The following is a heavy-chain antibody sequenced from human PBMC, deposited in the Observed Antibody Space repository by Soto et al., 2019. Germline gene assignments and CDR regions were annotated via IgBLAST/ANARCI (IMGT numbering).Heavy chain of an antibody. CDR1: GFSLSSDG. Sequence: QVQLVQSGAEVKKPGASVKVSCKTSGFSLSSDGINWVRRAPGQALEWLGWISPYYGSINYAQKFQGRVTLTTDTSTSTAYMELRSLRSDDTAVYYCARSEVPAAMGGWFDPWGQGTLVTVSS. J-gene: IGHJ5*02. CDR3: ARSEVPAAMGGWFDP. D-gene: IGHD2-2*01. CDR2: ISPYYGSI. V-gene: IGHV1-18*01.